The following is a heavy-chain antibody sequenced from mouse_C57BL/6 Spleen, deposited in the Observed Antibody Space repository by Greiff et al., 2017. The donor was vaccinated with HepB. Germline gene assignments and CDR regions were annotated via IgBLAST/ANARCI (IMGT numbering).Heavy chain of an antibody. D-gene: IGHD1-1*01. CDR2: ISGGGGNT. V-gene: IGHV5-9*01. J-gene: IGHJ3*01. CDR1: GFTFSSYT. CDR3: ARHSSYYYGSSYPFAY. Sequence: EVKLMESGGGLVKPGGSLKLSCAASGFTFSSYTMSWVRQTPEKRLEWVATISGGGGNTYYPDSVKGRFTISRDNAKNTLYLQMSSLRSEDTALYYCARHSSYYYGSSYPFAYWGQGTLVTVSA.